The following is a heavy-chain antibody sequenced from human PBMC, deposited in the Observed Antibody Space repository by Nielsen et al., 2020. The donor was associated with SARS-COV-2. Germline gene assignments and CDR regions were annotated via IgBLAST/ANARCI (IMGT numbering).Heavy chain of an antibody. Sequence: GESLKISCAVSGLPFNKYAMTWVRQAPGRGLEWVSAIFASGAGTYYADSVKGRFTISTDISKNTLYLQMNSLRAEDTAVYYCTKGAQLGDYWGQGTLVTVSS. V-gene: IGHV3-23*01. J-gene: IGHJ4*02. CDR2: IFASGAGT. CDR1: GLPFNKYA. D-gene: IGHD7-27*01. CDR3: TKGAQLGDY.